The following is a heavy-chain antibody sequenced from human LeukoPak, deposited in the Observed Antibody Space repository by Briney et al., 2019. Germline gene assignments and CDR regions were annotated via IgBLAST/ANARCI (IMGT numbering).Heavy chain of an antibody. CDR1: GYTFTSYD. CDR3: ARGRDGYNFAYHDAFDI. J-gene: IGHJ3*02. Sequence: ASVKVSCKASGYTFTSYDINWVRQATGQGLEWMGWMNPNSGNTGYAQKFQGRVTITADKSTSTAYMELSSLRSEDTAVYYCARGRDGYNFAYHDAFDIWGQGTMVTVSS. CDR2: MNPNSGNT. D-gene: IGHD5-24*01. V-gene: IGHV1-8*03.